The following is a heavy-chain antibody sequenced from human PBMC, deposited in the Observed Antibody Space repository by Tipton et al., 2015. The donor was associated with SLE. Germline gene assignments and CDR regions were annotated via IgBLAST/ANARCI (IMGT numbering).Heavy chain of an antibody. CDR2: LYHRGST. J-gene: IGHJ3*02. V-gene: IGHV4-38-2*02. Sequence: TLSLTCAVSGYSITSGDYWGWIRQPPGKGLEWVGSLYHRGSTYYNPSLKSRVTISTDTSKNEIYLKLTSVTATDTAVYYCARDGGSSWSLDAFDTWGQGTMVTVSS. CDR3: ARDGGSSWSLDAFDT. CDR1: GYSITSGDY. D-gene: IGHD6-13*01.